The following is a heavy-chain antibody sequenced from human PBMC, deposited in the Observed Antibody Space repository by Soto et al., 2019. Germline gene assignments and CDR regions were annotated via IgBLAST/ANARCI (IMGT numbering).Heavy chain of an antibody. CDR2: VYYRGSI. CDR1: GDSISSPEHY. Sequence: QVQLQESGPGLVKPSQTLSLTCTVSGDSISSPEHYWSWIRRAPGKGLELIGYVYYRGSIYYTPSFESRVSISIDTSKNQFSMRLTSVNAADSAVYFCARVTFTPNWFDSWGQGILVTVSS. J-gene: IGHJ5*01. CDR3: ARVTFTPNWFDS. V-gene: IGHV4-30-4*01.